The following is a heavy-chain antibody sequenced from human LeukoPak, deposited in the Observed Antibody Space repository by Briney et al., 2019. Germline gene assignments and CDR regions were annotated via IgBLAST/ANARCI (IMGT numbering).Heavy chain of an antibody. CDR2: ISSDGSIE. CDR1: GFTFSVFA. V-gene: IGHV3-30*04. J-gene: IGHJ4*02. D-gene: IGHD3-22*01. CDR3: AKRDSAGYYYFEH. Sequence: GGSLRLSCAASGFTFSVFAIHWVRQAPGKGLEWVAVISSDGSIEYYADSVKGRFTISRDNSENTVYLQMNSLRAEDTAVYFCAKRDSAGYYYFEHWGPGTLVTVSS.